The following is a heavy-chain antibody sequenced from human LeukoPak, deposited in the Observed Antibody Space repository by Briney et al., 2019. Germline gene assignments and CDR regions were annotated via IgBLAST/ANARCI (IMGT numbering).Heavy chain of an antibody. D-gene: IGHD2-2*01. CDR3: ARADCSGIGCYSFDI. J-gene: IGHJ3*02. Sequence: GGSLRLSCAASGFTLSRCDMHWVRQVTGEGLEWVSVVGVAGDTYHADSVKGRFTISRDNAKNSLYFQMNNLRVGDTAVYYCARADCSGIGCYSFDIWGQGTVVTVSS. CDR2: VGVAGDT. V-gene: IGHV3-13*04. CDR1: GFTLSRCD.